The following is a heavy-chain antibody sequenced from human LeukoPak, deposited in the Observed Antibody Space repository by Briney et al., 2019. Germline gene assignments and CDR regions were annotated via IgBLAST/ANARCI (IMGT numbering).Heavy chain of an antibody. Sequence: SETLSLTCAVYGGSFSGYYWSWIRQPPGKGLEWIGELNHSGSTNCNPSLKSRVTISVDTSKNQLSLKLTSVTAADTAVYYCARGGTYYGSGSYYPLMYWGQGTLVTVSS. CDR3: ARGGTYYGSGSYYPLMY. CDR1: GGSFSGYY. D-gene: IGHD3-10*01. V-gene: IGHV4-34*01. J-gene: IGHJ4*02. CDR2: LNHSGST.